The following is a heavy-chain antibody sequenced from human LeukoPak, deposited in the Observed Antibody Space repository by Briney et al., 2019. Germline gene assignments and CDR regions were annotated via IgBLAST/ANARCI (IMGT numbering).Heavy chain of an antibody. CDR1: GYTFTSYG. CDR2: ISAYNGDT. D-gene: IGHD2-8*01. CDR3: ARVPARMVYVTDSYWYFDL. Sequence: GASVKVSCKASGYTFTSYGISWVRQAPGQGLEWMGWISAYNGDTNYAQKLQGRVTMTTDTSTSTAYMELRSLRSDDTAVYYCARVPARMVYVTDSYWYFDLWGRGTLVTVPS. V-gene: IGHV1-18*01. J-gene: IGHJ2*01.